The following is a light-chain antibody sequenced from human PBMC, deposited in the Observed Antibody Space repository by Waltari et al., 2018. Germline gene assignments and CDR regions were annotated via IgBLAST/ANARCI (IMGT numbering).Light chain of an antibody. CDR1: QSVSSSK. V-gene: IGKV3-20*01. CDR2: DAS. CDR3: QHYTNTPWT. J-gene: IGKJ1*01. Sequence: EIVLTQSPGTVSLSPGERATLSCRASQSVSSSKLAWHQQRPGQAPRLLIYDASIRATGIPDRFSGSGSGTDFTLTISRLEPEDFAVYYCQHYTNTPWTFGQGTKVEIK.